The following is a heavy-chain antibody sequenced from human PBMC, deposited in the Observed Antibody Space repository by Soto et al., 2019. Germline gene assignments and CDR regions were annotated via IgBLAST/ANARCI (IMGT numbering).Heavy chain of an antibody. CDR3: AKKYHYGSGTYLYYFDY. CDR1: GFTFSHFA. Sequence: EVQLLESGGGLVQPGGSLRLSCAASGFTFSHFAMSWVRQAPGKGLEWVSTLSGGDDSTYYADSVKDRFTISRDNSKKTLYLQLNSLRAEDTAVYYCAKKYHYGSGTYLYYFDYWGQGTLVTVSS. V-gene: IGHV3-23*01. D-gene: IGHD3-10*01. CDR2: LSGGDDST. J-gene: IGHJ4*02.